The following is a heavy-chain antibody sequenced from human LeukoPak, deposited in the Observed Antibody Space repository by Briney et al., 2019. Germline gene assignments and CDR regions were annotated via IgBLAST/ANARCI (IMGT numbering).Heavy chain of an antibody. J-gene: IGHJ5*02. CDR3: AGGHYYDSSGSRTGNWFDP. D-gene: IGHD3-22*01. CDR2: INPSGGST. CDR1: GYTFTTYY. V-gene: IGHV1-46*01. Sequence: ASVKVSSKASGYTFTTYYMHWVRQAPGQGLEWMGIINPSGGSTSYAQKFQGRVTMTRDTSTSTVYMELSSLRSEDTAVYYCAGGHYYDSSGSRTGNWFDPWGQGTLVTVSS.